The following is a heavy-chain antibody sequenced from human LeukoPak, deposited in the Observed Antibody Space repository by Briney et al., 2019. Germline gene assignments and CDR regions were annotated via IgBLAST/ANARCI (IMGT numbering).Heavy chain of an antibody. D-gene: IGHD3-3*01. CDR3: ARDLPESYDFWRGYYPYYYYYYGMDV. J-gene: IGHJ6*02. CDR1: GYTFTSYD. V-gene: IGHV1-8*01. CDR2: MNPNSGNT. Sequence: GASVKVSCKASGYTFTSYDINWVRQATGQGLEWMGWMNPNSGNTGYAQKFQGRVTMTRNTSISTAYMELSSLRSEDTAVYYCARDLPESYDFWRGYYPYYYYYYGMDVWGQGTTVTVSS.